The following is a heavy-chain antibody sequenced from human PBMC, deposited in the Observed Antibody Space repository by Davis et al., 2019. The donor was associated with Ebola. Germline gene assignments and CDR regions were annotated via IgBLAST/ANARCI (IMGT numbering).Heavy chain of an antibody. D-gene: IGHD3-3*01. V-gene: IGHV5-51*01. J-gene: IGHJ4*02. CDR3: ARFPVSITIFGVAMGGGDY. CDR2: IYPGDSDT. CDR1: GYSFTSYW. Sequence: GESLKISCKGSGYSFTSYWIGWVRQMPGKGLEWMGIIYPGDSDTRYSPSFQGQVTISADKSISTAYLQWSSLKASDTAMYYCARFPVSITIFGVAMGGGDYWGQGTLVTVSS.